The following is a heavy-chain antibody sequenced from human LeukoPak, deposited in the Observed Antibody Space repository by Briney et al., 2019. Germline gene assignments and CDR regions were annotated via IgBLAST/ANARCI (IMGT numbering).Heavy chain of an antibody. CDR3: ARLFEGVVVTAADDDAFDI. CDR2: ISSNGGST. V-gene: IGHV3-64*01. CDR1: GFTFSSYA. D-gene: IGHD2-21*02. J-gene: IGHJ3*02. Sequence: GGSLRLSCAASGFTFSSYAMHWVRQAPGKGLEYVSAISSNGGSTYYANSVKGRFTISRDNSKNTLYLQMGSLRAEDMAVYYCARLFEGVVVTAADDDAFDIWGQGTMVTVSS.